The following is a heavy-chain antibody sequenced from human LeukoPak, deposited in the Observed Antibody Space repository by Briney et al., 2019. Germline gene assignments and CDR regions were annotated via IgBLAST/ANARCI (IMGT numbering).Heavy chain of an antibody. CDR3: ARKTDHQTGGDY. CDR1: GFTFSSYA. Sequence: GGSLRLSCAASGFTFSSYAMNWVRQAPGEGLEWVSLIYSGGSTSYADSVKGRFTISRDNSKNTLYLQMNSLRAEDTAVYYCARKTDHQTGGDYWGQGTLVTVSS. J-gene: IGHJ4*02. CDR2: IYSGGST. D-gene: IGHD1-1*01. V-gene: IGHV3-66*01.